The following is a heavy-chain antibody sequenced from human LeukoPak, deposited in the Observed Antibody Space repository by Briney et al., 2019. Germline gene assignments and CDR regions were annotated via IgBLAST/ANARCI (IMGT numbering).Heavy chain of an antibody. CDR2: ISSSSSYI. V-gene: IGHV3-21*01. J-gene: IGHJ3*02. Sequence: PGGSLRLSCAASGFTFSSYSMNWVRQAPGKGLEWVSSISSSSSYIYYADSVKGRFAISRDNAKNSLYLQMNSLRAEDTAVYYCARSPYSESYYGDAFDIWGQGTKVTVSS. CDR1: GFTFSSYS. CDR3: ARSPYSESYYGDAFDI. D-gene: IGHD1-26*01.